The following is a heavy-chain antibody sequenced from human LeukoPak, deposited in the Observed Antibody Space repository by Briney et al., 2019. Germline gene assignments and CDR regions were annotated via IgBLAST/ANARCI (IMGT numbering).Heavy chain of an antibody. J-gene: IGHJ3*02. Sequence: GGSLRLSCAASEFTFSSYGMSWVRQAPGKGLEWVSSISGSGGSTQYADSVQGRFAISRDNSKSTLYLQMNSLRVEDTAMYFCAGDPNGDYIGTFDMWGRGTMVSVSS. V-gene: IGHV3-23*01. D-gene: IGHD4-17*01. CDR2: ISGSGGST. CDR1: EFTFSSYG. CDR3: AGDPNGDYIGTFDM.